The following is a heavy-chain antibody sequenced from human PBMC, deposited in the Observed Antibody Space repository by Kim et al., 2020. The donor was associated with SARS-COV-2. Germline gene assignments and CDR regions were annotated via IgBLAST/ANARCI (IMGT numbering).Heavy chain of an antibody. D-gene: IGHD3-10*01. V-gene: IGHV4-34*01. Sequence: SETLSLTCAVYGGSFSGYYWSWIRQPPGQGLEWIGEINHSGRTNYNPSLKSRVTISVDTSKNQFSLKLTSVTAPDTAVYYCAGRLSNTSGWGSHYCDLWGQGTLVTVSS. CDR2: INHSGRT. J-gene: IGHJ4*02. CDR1: GGSFSGYY. CDR3: AGRLSNTSGWGSHYCDL.